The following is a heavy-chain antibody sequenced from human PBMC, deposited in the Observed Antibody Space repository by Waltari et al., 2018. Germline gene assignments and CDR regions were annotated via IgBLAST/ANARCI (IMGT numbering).Heavy chain of an antibody. CDR2: SYNRGGT. V-gene: IGHV4-38-2*01. CDR3: ASMKYCTNGVCYWFDP. Sequence: QVQLQESGPGLVKPSETLSLTCAVSGYSISSGYYWGWIRQPPGKGLEWIGSSYNRGGTYYNPALKSRVTISVDTSKNQFSLKLSSVTAADTAVYYCASMKYCTNGVCYWFDPWGQGTLVTVSS. J-gene: IGHJ5*02. CDR1: GYSISSGYY. D-gene: IGHD2-8*01.